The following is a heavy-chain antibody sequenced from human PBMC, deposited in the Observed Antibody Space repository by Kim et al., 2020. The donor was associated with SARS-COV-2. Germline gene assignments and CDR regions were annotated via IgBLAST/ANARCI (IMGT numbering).Heavy chain of an antibody. CDR1: GGSISSSSYY. V-gene: IGHV4-39*07. CDR2: IYYSGST. J-gene: IGHJ4*02. CDR3: ARFNYYDSSGYLYYFDY. Sequence: SETLSLTCTVSGGSISSSSYYWGWIRQPPGKGLEWIGSIYYSGSTYYNPSLKSRVTISVDTSKNQFSLKLSSVTAADTAVYYCARFNYYDSSGYLYYFDYWGQGTLVTVSS. D-gene: IGHD3-22*01.